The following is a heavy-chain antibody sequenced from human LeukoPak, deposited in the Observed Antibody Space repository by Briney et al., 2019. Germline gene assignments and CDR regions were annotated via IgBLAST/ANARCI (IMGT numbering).Heavy chain of an antibody. J-gene: IGHJ4*02. CDR1: GFTFSSYA. CDR3: ARAQGWYFDY. V-gene: IGHV3-23*01. Sequence: PGGSLRLSCAASGFTFSSYAMSWVRQAPGKGLEWVSTISVSGGTTYYADSVKGRFTISGDNSRNTLYLQMNGLRAEDTAVYYCARAQGWYFDYWGQGTLVTVSS. CDR2: ISVSGGTT. D-gene: IGHD6-19*01.